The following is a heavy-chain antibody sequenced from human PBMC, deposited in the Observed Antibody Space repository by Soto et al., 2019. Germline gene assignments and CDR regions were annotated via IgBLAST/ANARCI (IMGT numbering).Heavy chain of an antibody. CDR2: IYWDDSK. V-gene: IGHV2-5*02. D-gene: IGHD3-9*01. Sequence: QITLKESGPTLVRPTQTLTLTCAFSGFSLSTSGVGVGWIRQPPGKALEWLAVIYWDDSKHYSPSLRSILTITQDTSKNTVGLTMPNMDPMDTGTYFCAHKGPEDWPLDYWCQGTLVTVSS. CDR1: GFSLSTSGVG. J-gene: IGHJ4*02. CDR3: AHKGPEDWPLDY.